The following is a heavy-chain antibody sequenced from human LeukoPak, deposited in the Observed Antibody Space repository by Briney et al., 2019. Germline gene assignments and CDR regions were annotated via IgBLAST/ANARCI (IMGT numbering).Heavy chain of an antibody. Sequence: PGGSLRLSCAASGFTFSKYWMLWVRQAPGKGLESVSRINSDGTVTTYADSVKGRFTVSRDNADNTMFLQMNSLRAEDTAVYYCAKQNRLGQWLAYFDYWGQGTLVTVTS. V-gene: IGHV3-74*01. J-gene: IGHJ4*02. D-gene: IGHD6-19*01. CDR2: INSDGTVT. CDR3: AKQNRLGQWLAYFDY. CDR1: GFTFSKYW.